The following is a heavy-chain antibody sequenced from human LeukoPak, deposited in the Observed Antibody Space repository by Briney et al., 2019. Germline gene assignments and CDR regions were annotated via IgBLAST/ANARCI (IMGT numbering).Heavy chain of an antibody. Sequence: GGSLSLSCGLCRRPFRSDAISWVRQSPEKGLEWVSAISGSGGSTCYAVSVKGRFTIFRDYSKNTLYPQMISMRAEDTAVYDCAKGGDSGNYFLVYNWFDGWGQGTLVTASS. CDR3: AKGGDSGNYFLVYNWFDG. J-gene: IGHJ5*02. CDR2: ISGSGGST. V-gene: IGHV3-23*01. D-gene: IGHD1-26*01. CDR1: RRPFRSDA.